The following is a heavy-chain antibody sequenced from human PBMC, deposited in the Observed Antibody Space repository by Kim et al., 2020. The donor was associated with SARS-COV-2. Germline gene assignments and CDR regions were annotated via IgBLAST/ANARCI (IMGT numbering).Heavy chain of an antibody. CDR2: INPNSGGT. Sequence: ASVKVSCKASGYTFTGYYMHWVRQAPGQGLEWMGWINPNSGGTNYAQKFQGRVTMTRDTSISTAYMELSRLRSDDTAVYYCAREEEVATSHETGGMDVWGQGTTVTVSS. J-gene: IGHJ6*02. D-gene: IGHD5-12*01. V-gene: IGHV1-2*02. CDR3: AREEEVATSHETGGMDV. CDR1: GYTFTGYY.